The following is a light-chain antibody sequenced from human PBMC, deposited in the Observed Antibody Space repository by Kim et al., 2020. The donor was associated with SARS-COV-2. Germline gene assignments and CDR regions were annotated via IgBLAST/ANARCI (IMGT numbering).Light chain of an antibody. CDR1: QSVTGTN. V-gene: IGKV3-20*01. J-gene: IGKJ5*01. CDR2: GAS. Sequence: PGERATLSCRASQSVTGTNLAWYQQRPGQTPRLLMYGASYRDSGIPDRFSGSGSGTDFTLTISRLEPEDFAVYYCQYYGSSPPVTFGQGTRLEIK. CDR3: QYYGSSPPVT.